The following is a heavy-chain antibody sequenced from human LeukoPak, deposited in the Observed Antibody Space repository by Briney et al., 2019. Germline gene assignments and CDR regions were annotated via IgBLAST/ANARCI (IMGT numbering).Heavy chain of an antibody. CDR2: IYYSGST. J-gene: IGHJ5*02. Sequence: PSETVSLTCTVSGGSISSSSYYWSWIRQPPGKGLEWIGYIYYSGSTNYNPSLKSRVTISVDTSKNQFSLKLSSVTAADTAVYYCATQSSGWYPGWFDPWGQGTLVTVSS. V-gene: IGHV4-61*01. CDR3: ATQSSGWYPGWFDP. D-gene: IGHD6-19*01. CDR1: GGSISSSSYY.